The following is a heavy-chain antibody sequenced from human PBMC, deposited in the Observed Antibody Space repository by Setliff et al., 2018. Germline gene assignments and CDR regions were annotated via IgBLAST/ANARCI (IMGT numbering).Heavy chain of an antibody. D-gene: IGHD3-3*01. V-gene: IGHV1-2*04. CDR2: INPNSGGT. CDR1: GYTFTGYY. J-gene: IGHJ6*02. Sequence: GASVKVSCKASGYTFTGYYMHWVRQAPGQGLEWMGWINPNSGGTSYAQKFQGWVTMTRDTSISTAYMELSRLRSDDTAVYYCARGPRITIFGVVSLSLYGMDVWGQGTTVTVS. CDR3: ARGPRITIFGVVSLSLYGMDV.